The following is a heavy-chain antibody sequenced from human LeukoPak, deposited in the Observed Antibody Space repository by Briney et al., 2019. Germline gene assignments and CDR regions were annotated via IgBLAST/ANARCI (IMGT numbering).Heavy chain of an antibody. D-gene: IGHD3-3*01. J-gene: IGHJ4*02. CDR2: IWPVGGYK. V-gene: IGHV3-33*03. Sequence: PGGSLRLSCGASGFTFSRHAMHWVRQAPGKGLEWVSQIWPVGGYKYYADSVKGRFTVSRDNVKNTLYLQMNNLRAEDTAVYYCAKDRLFGVVIDYWGQGTLVTVSS. CDR1: GFTFSRHA. CDR3: AKDRLFGVVIDY.